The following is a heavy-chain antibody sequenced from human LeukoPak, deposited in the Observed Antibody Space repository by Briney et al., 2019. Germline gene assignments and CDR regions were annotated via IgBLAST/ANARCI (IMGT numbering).Heavy chain of an antibody. V-gene: IGHV4-39*01. CDR1: VGSISSSSYY. CDR2: IYYSGST. J-gene: IGHJ4*02. Sequence: SETLSLTCTVSVGSISSSSYYWGWIRQPPGKGLEWIGSIYYSGSTYYNPSLKSRVTISVDTSKNQFSLKLSSVTAADTAVYYCARLKYVWGSYRPTHFDYWGQGTLVTVSS. D-gene: IGHD3-16*02. CDR3: ARLKYVWGSYRPTHFDY.